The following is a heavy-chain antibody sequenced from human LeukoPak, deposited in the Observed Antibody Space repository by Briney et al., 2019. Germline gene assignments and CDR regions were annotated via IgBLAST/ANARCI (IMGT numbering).Heavy chain of an antibody. J-gene: IGHJ2*01. D-gene: IGHD3-10*01. CDR2: IYHSGST. CDR1: GGSISSGGYS. V-gene: IGHV4-30-2*01. CDR3: ARVVYYYDSGSYHGHWYFDL. Sequence: SQTLSLTCAVSGGSISSGGYSWSWIRQPPGKGLEWIGYIYHSGSTYYNPSLKSRVTISVDRSKNQFSLKLSSVTAADTAVYYCARVVYYYDSGSYHGHWYFDLWGRGTLVTVSS.